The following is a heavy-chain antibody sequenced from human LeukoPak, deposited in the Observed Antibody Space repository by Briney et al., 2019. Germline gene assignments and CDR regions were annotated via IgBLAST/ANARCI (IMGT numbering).Heavy chain of an antibody. V-gene: IGHV3-74*01. Sequence: GGCLRLSCAASGFTFSTYWMNWVRQAPGKGLVWVSRVNNDGSSTSYADSVKGRFTISRDNTKNTLYLQMNSLRAEDTAVYYCARDLNDLLQNYGSTWYPADHWGQGTLVTVSS. CDR2: VNNDGSST. J-gene: IGHJ5*02. D-gene: IGHD6-13*01. CDR1: GFTFSTYW. CDR3: ARDLNDLLQNYGSTWYPADH.